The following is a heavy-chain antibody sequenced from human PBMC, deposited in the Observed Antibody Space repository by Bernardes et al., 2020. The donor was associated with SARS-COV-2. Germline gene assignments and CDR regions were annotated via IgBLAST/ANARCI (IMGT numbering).Heavy chain of an antibody. V-gene: IGHV3-23*01. J-gene: IGHJ2*01. Sequence: GGSLRLSCAASGFTFSTYAMSWVRQAPGKGLEWVSAISGSGDSAQSIFYADSVKGRFTISRDKSQNTVYLQLNSLRVDDTAVYFCAKDEYTSGWYDQSWYFDLWGRGTLVTVSS. CDR1: GFTFSTYA. CDR2: ISGSGDSAQSI. D-gene: IGHD6-19*01. CDR3: AKDEYTSGWYDQSWYFDL.